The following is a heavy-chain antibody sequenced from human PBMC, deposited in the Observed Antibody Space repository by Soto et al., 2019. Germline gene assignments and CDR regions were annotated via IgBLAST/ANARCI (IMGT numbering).Heavy chain of an antibody. V-gene: IGHV3-7*01. CDR1: GVIFSSHS. CDR2: IKRDGSAS. Sequence: GRYLRDSCAGSGVIFSSHSLSGVRQAPGKELEWVATIKRDGSASYYVDSVKGRFTISRDNANDSLYLQMNRLRADDTAVYYCVIDQGKDILASVFDFSAKGTTVTVSA. J-gene: IGHJ6*04. D-gene: IGHD5-12*01. CDR3: VIDQGKDILASVFDF.